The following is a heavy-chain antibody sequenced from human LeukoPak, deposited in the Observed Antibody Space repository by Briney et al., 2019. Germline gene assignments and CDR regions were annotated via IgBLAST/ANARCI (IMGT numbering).Heavy chain of an antibody. CDR1: GITFSSYD. CDR2: IGTAGDT. V-gene: IGHV3-13*01. Sequence: PGGSLRLSCAASGITFSSYDMHWVRQATGKGLEWVSAIGTAGDTYYPGSVKGRFTISRENAKNSLYLQMNSLRAGDTAVYYCARDSSIAAYSSSPYGMDVWGQGTTVTVSS. CDR3: ARDSSIAAYSSSPYGMDV. J-gene: IGHJ6*02. D-gene: IGHD6-13*01.